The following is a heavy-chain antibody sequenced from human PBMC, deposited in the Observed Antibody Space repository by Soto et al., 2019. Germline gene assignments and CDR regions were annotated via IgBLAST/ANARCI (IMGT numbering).Heavy chain of an antibody. D-gene: IGHD2-15*01. J-gene: IGHJ5*02. CDR2: IIPIFGTA. V-gene: IGHV1-69*13. CDR3: ARSSCSGGSCYNRFDP. CDR1: GGTFSSYA. Sequence: SVKVSCKASGGTFSSYAISWVRQAPGQGLEWMGGIIPIFGTANYAQKFQGRVTITADESTSTAHMELSSLRSEDTAVYYCARSSCSGGSCYNRFDPWGQGTLVTVSS.